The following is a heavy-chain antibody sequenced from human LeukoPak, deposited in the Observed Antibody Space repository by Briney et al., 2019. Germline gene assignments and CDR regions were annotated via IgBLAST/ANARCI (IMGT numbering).Heavy chain of an antibody. CDR1: GYTFTSYG. V-gene: IGHV1-18*01. CDR2: ISAYNGNT. Sequence: ASVKVSCKASGYTFTSYGISWVRQAPGQGLEWMGWISAYNGNTNYAQKVQGRVTMTTDTSTSTAYMELRSLRSDDTAVYYCARDRFSSVVGATGTWGQGTMVTVSS. J-gene: IGHJ3*01. CDR3: ARDRFSSVVGATGT. D-gene: IGHD1-26*01.